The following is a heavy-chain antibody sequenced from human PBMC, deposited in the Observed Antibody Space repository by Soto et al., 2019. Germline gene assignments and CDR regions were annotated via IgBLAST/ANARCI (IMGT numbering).Heavy chain of an antibody. CDR2: INHSGST. CDR1: GGSSSGYY. J-gene: IGHJ4*02. D-gene: IGHD2-15*01. V-gene: IGHV4-34*01. CDR3: ARGGEIVVVVSTTGRYFDY. Sequence: PSETLSLTCAVYGGSSSGYYWTWIRQPPGKGLEWIGEINHSGSTNYNPSLKSRVTISVDTSKNQFSLKLSSVTAADTAVYYCARGGEIVVVVSTTGRYFDYWGQGTLVTVSS.